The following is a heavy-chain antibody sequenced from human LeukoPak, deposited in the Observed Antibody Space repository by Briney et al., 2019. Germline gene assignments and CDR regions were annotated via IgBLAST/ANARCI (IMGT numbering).Heavy chain of an antibody. CDR1: GFTFSSYG. CDR3: AREGGYCYGDSCRYFDY. Sequence: PGRSLRLSCAASGFTFSSYGMHWVRQAPGKGLEWASSVSTGSRDIYYADSVKGRFTISRDSAKNSLYLQMNSLRAEDTAVYYCAREGGYCYGDSCRYFDYWGQGTLVTVSS. CDR2: VSTGSRDI. V-gene: IGHV3-21*01. D-gene: IGHD2-15*01. J-gene: IGHJ4*02.